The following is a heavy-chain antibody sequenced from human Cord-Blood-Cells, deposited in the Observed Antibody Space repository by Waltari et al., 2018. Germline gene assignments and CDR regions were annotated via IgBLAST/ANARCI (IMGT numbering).Heavy chain of an antibody. Sequence: EVQLVQSGAEVKKPGESLKISCRVSAYSFTSYRIGWVRQIPGKGLEWMGIMYPGDSDTRYSPSFQGEVTISADKSISTAYLQWSSLKASDTAMYYCARGNVAYGGNSYYFDYWGQGTLVTVSS. CDR2: MYPGDSDT. D-gene: IGHD4-17*01. J-gene: IGHJ4*02. CDR3: ARGNVAYGGNSYYFDY. V-gene: IGHV5-51*01. CDR1: AYSFTSYR.